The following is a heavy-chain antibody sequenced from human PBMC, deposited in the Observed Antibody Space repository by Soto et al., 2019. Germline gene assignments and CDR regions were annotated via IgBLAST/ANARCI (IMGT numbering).Heavy chain of an antibody. V-gene: IGHV3-23*01. CDR1: GFSFSTYV. D-gene: IGHD3-22*01. CDR3: ARQIGVPYYPGAFNF. J-gene: IGHJ5*01. Sequence: PGGSLRLSCAASGFSFSTYVMSWVRQAPGKGLEWVSSLSGNGAKIFYAESVQGRFTISRDNSKNTLYLEMNSLRAEDTALYYCARQIGVPYYPGAFNFGGHRPLVTVSS. CDR2: LSGNGAKI.